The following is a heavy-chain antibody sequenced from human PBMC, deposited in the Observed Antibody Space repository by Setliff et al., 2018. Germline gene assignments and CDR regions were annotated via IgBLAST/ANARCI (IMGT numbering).Heavy chain of an antibody. CDR2: INRDGSNI. CDR3: ARAFGGNSDAFDI. Sequence: LRLSCAASGFTFSNYWMHWVRQAPGKGLVRVSHINRDGSNIRYADSVKGRFTISRDIAKNTLYLQINSLGAEDTAVYYCARAFGGNSDAFDIWGQGTMVTVSS. CDR1: GFTFSNYW. V-gene: IGHV3-74*01. J-gene: IGHJ3*02. D-gene: IGHD2-21*02.